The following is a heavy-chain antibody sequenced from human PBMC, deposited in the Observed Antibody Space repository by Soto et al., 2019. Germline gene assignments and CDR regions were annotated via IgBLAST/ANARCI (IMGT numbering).Heavy chain of an antibody. CDR2: MNSFSGSG. CDR3: SRVSAFQRTGTSDF. D-gene: IGHD6-19*01. Sequence: QVQLVQSGAEVKKPGASVKVSCRTSGYKFADYNMNWVRKATGRGLEWLGYMNSFSGSGGSAPQFQCRLTLTKNTSISTAYLELTNLRDDDTAVYYCSRVSAFQRTGTSDFLGQGPPVTVS. CDR1: GYKFADYN. J-gene: IGHJ4*02. V-gene: IGHV1-8*01.